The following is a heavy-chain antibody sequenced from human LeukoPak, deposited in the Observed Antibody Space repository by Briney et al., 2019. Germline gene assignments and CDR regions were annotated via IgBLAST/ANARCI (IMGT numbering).Heavy chain of an antibody. Sequence: PSETLSLTCTVSGGSINYYYWMWIRQPPGKGLEWIGYIYYSGGTHYNPSLKSRVTMLVDTSRNQFSLKLSSVTAADAAVYYCARDTRSYDTSGYYYFDYWGQGALVTVSS. V-gene: IGHV4-59*01. CDR2: IYYSGGT. J-gene: IGHJ4*02. CDR3: ARDTRSYDTSGYYYFDY. CDR1: GGSINYYY. D-gene: IGHD3-22*01.